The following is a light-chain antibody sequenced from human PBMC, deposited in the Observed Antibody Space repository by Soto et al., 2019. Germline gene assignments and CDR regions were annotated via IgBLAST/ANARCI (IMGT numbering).Light chain of an antibody. Sequence: EIVLTQYPDTLSLSPGERATLSCRASQSVSSSYLAWYRQKPGQAPRLLIYGASIRATGIPDRFSVSGSGTEFTLTISRLEPDDFAVYCCQQYATSPWTVGQATNVEFK. V-gene: IGKV3-20*01. CDR2: GAS. CDR3: QQYATSPWT. CDR1: QSVSSSY. J-gene: IGKJ1*01.